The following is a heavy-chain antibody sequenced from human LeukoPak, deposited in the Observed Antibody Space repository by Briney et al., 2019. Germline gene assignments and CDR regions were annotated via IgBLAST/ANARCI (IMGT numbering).Heavy chain of an antibody. J-gene: IGHJ4*02. V-gene: IGHV5-51*01. CDR2: IYPGDSDT. CDR3: ARRIAGAGSDY. Sequence: GESLKISCQGSGXSFTSYWNGWVRQMPGKGLEWMGIIYPGDSDTRYSPSFEGQVTISADMSIRTVYLQWSSLKASDTAMYYCARRIAGAGSDYWGQGTLVTVSS. CDR1: GXSFTSYW. D-gene: IGHD6-13*01.